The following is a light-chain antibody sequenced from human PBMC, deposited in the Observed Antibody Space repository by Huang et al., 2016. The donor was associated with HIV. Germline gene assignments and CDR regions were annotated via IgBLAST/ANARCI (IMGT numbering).Light chain of an antibody. J-gene: IGKJ2*01. CDR1: QSVSTN. V-gene: IGKV3-15*01. CDR3: QQYYNWPPYT. CDR2: GSS. Sequence: EVVMTQSPATLSLSPGERATLSCRASQSVSTNLAWYQQKPGQAPRLLIYGSSTRATGSPGRFSGSGSGTEFTLTISSLQSEDFVVYYCQQYYNWPPYTFGQGTKLDIK.